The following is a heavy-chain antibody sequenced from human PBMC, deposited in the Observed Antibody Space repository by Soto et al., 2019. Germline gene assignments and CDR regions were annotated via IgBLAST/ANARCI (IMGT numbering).Heavy chain of an antibody. Sequence: GASVKVSCKASGGTFSSYAISWMRQAPGQGLAWMGGIIPIFGTANYAQKFQGRVTITADESTSTAYMELSSLRSEDTAVYYCARARDSQIGAFDIWGQGTMVTV. CDR1: GGTFSSYA. CDR3: ARARDSQIGAFDI. D-gene: IGHD3-22*01. CDR2: IIPIFGTA. J-gene: IGHJ3*02. V-gene: IGHV1-69*13.